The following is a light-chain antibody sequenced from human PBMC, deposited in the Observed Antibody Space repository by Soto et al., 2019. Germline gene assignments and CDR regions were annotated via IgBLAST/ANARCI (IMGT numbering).Light chain of an antibody. CDR3: AAWDDSLSGHYV. J-gene: IGLJ1*01. CDR1: SSNIGSNY. V-gene: IGLV1-47*02. CDR2: SNN. Sequence: QSVLTQPPSASGTPGQRVTISCSGSSSNIGSNYVYWYQQLPGTAPKLLIYSNNQRPSGVPDRFSGSKSGTSASLAISGLWSEDEADYYCAAWDDSLSGHYVFGTGTKVTVL.